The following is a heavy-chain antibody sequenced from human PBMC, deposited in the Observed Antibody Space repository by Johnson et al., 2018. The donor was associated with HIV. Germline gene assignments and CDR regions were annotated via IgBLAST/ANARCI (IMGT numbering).Heavy chain of an antibody. D-gene: IGHD1-26*01. Sequence: QVQLVESGGELVQPGGSLRLSCAASGFTFSSYAMHWVRQAPGKGLEWVSVIYSGGSTYYADSVKGRVTISRDNSKNTLYLQMNSLRAEDMAVYYCARGGGVVGNAFDIWGQGTMVTVSP. CDR2: IYSGGST. CDR1: GFTFSSYA. CDR3: ARGGGVVGNAFDI. V-gene: IGHV3-NL1*01. J-gene: IGHJ3*02.